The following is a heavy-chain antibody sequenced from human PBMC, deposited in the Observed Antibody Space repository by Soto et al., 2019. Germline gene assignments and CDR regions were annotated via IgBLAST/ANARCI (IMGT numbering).Heavy chain of an antibody. V-gene: IGHV3-7*01. CDR2: TRQDGGQS. D-gene: IGHD6-19*01. CDR3: VRDGSAGWHFVS. Sequence: EVQLVESGGGVVQPGGSLRLSCEVSGFTLSSYWMSRIRQAPGKWLEWVANTRQDGGQSSLVESVQGRFTVSRDNAKNSVYLKMTRLRAEDTAVYYCVRDGSAGWHFVSWGQGTLVTVSS. CDR1: GFTLSSYW. J-gene: IGHJ4*02.